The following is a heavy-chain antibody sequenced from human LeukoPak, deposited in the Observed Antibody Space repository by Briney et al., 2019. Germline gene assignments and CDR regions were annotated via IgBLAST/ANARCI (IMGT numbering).Heavy chain of an antibody. Sequence: SETLSLTCAVYGGSFSGYYWSWIRQPPGKGLEWIGEINHSGSTNYNPSLTSRVTISVDTSKNQFSLKLSSVTAADTAVYYCARGRAFDYWGQGTLVTVSS. D-gene: IGHD4/OR15-4a*01. CDR1: GGSFSGYY. CDR3: ARGRAFDY. V-gene: IGHV4-34*01. J-gene: IGHJ4*02. CDR2: INHSGST.